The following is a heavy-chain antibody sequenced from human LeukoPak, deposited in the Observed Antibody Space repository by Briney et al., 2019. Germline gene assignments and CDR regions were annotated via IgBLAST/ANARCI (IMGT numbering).Heavy chain of an antibody. Sequence: LPGGSLRLSCAASGFTFSSYWMHWVRQAPGKGLVWVSRTNSDGSSTSYADSVKGRFTISIDNAKNTLYLQMNSLRAEDTAVYYCARDILLWFGEYYGLVLWGQGTRLTVSS. CDR1: GFTFSSYW. CDR2: TNSDGSST. J-gene: IGHJ6*01. D-gene: IGHD3-10*01. V-gene: IGHV3-74*01. CDR3: ARDILLWFGEYYGLVL.